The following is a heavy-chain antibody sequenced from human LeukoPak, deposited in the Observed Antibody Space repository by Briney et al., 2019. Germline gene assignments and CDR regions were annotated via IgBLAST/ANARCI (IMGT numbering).Heavy chain of an antibody. V-gene: IGHV1-69*05. CDR3: ARSGYHYQFDY. J-gene: IGHJ4*02. CDR1: GGTFSSYA. Sequence: SVKVSCKASGGTFSSYAISWVRQAPGQGLEWMGRIIPIFGTANHAQKFQGRVTITTDESTSTAYTELSSLRSEDTAVYYCARSGYHYQFDYWGQGTLVTVSS. CDR2: IIPIFGTA. D-gene: IGHD3-16*01.